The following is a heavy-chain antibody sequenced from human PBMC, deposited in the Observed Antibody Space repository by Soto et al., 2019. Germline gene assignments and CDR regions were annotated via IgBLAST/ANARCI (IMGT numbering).Heavy chain of an antibody. CDR3: ARAVPGCSASSCTTWFKR. CDR2: IYHSGST. J-gene: IGHJ5*02. Sequence: SETLSLTCAVSGGSISSGGYSWSWIRQPPGKSLEWIGYIYHSGSTYYNPSLKSRVTISVDRSKNQFSMKLSSVTAADTAVYYCARAVPGCSASSCTTWFKRCRQRPRVT. V-gene: IGHV4-30-2*01. CDR1: GGSISSGGYS. D-gene: IGHD2-15*01.